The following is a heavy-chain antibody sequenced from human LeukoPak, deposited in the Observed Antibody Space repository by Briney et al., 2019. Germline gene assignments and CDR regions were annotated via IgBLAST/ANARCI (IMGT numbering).Heavy chain of an antibody. CDR3: SRRSQAAAGRGIDY. V-gene: IGHV4-39*01. CDR2: MSNSGST. J-gene: IGHJ4*02. Sequence: SETLSLTCTVSGGSISSSSYYWGWIRQSPGKGLEWIGTMSNSGSTYYNPSLKSRVTISGDTAKNQFSLKLSSVTAADTAVYYCSRRSQAAAGRGIDYWGQGTLVTVSS. D-gene: IGHD6-13*01. CDR1: GGSISSSSYY.